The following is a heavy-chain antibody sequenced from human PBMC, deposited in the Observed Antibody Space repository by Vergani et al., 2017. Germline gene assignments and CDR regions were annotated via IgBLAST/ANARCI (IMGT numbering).Heavy chain of an antibody. Sequence: EVQLVESGGGLVQPGGSLKLSCAASGFTFSGSAMHWVRQASGKGLEWVGRIRSKANSYATAYAASVKGRFTISRDNSKNTLYLQMNSLRAEDTAVYYCAMLDPEDIVVVLHRDPAEADKKQFDYWGQGTLVTVSS. CDR1: GFTFSGSA. D-gene: IGHD2-2*01. CDR3: AMLDPEDIVVVLHRDPAEADKKQFDY. J-gene: IGHJ4*02. V-gene: IGHV3-73*01. CDR2: IRSKANSYAT.